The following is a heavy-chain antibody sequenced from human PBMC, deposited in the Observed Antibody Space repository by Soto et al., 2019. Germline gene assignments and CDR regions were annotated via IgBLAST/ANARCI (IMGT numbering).Heavy chain of an antibody. Sequence: QVQLVESGGGVVQPGRSLRLSCAASGFTFSSYGMXXXXXXXXXXXXXXXVISYDGSNKYYADSVKGRFTISRDNSKXXXXXXXXXXXXXXXXXXXXXXXXXXXXXXXXXXMDVWGQGTTVTVSS. CDR2: ISYDGSNK. CDR1: GFTFSSYG. V-gene: IGHV3-30*03. J-gene: IGHJ6*02. CDR3: XXXXXXXXXXXXXXMDV.